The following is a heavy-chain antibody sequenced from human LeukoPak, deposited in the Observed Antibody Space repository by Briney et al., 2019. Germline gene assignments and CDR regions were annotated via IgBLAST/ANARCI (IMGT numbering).Heavy chain of an antibody. CDR3: ATAAQGYFQH. CDR2: FDPEDGET. V-gene: IGHV1-24*01. J-gene: IGHJ1*01. CDR1: GYTLTELS. Sequence: ASVKVSCKVSGYTLTELSTHWVRRAPGKGLEWMGGFDPEDGETIYAQKFQGRVTMTEDTSTDTAYMELSSLRSEDTAVYYCATAAQGYFQHWGQGTLVTVSS.